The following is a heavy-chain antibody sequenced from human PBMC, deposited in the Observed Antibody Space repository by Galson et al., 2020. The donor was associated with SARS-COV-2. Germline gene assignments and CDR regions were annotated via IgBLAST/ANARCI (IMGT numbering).Heavy chain of an antibody. Sequence: GGSLRLSCSASGFSFSSYAMFWVRQAPGKGLEYVSAISSHGGSTYYADSVKGRFTVSRDNSKNTLYLQMSSLRAEDTAVYYCVKGVGTAMVNVDYWGQGTLVTVFS. D-gene: IGHD5-18*01. CDR1: GFSFSSYA. J-gene: IGHJ4*02. CDR2: ISSHGGST. V-gene: IGHV3-64D*06. CDR3: VKGVGTAMVNVDY.